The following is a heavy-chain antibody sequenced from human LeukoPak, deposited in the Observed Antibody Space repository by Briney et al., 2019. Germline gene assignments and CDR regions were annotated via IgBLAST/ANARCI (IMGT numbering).Heavy chain of an antibody. Sequence: SETLSLTCTVSGGSISSSSYYWGWIRQPPGKGLEWIGSIYHSGSTYYNPSLKSRVTISVDRSKNQFSLKLSSVTAADTAVYYCARGVEYYDILTGPYFDYWGQGTLVTVSS. V-gene: IGHV4-39*07. CDR1: GGSISSSSYY. J-gene: IGHJ4*02. D-gene: IGHD3-9*01. CDR2: IYHSGST. CDR3: ARGVEYYDILTGPYFDY.